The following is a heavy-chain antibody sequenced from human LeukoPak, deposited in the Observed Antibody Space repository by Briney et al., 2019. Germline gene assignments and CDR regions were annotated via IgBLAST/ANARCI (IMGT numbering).Heavy chain of an antibody. V-gene: IGHV1-8*01. D-gene: IGHD3-9*01. CDR3: ARSGFDSPYGMDV. J-gene: IGHJ6*02. Sequence: ASMKVSCKASGFTFTKYDINWVRQAPGQGPDWMGLINANNGNTDYKQNFQGRVIMTRSTSTSTAYLELHRPTFEDTAVYYCARSGFDSPYGMDVWGQGTTITVSS. CDR2: INANNGNT. CDR1: GFTFTKYD.